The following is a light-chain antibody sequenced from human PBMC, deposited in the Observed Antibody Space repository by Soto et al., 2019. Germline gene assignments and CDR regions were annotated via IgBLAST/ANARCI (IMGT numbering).Light chain of an antibody. V-gene: IGLV2-11*01. CDR1: SSDVGGYHY. CDR3: CSYAGSYTLV. CDR2: DVN. J-gene: IGLJ2*01. Sequence: QSALTQPRSVSGSPGQSVTISCTGTSSDVGGYHYVSWYQHHPGKAPKIIIYDVNKRPSGVPDRFSGSKSGNTASLTISWRQTEDEADYYCCSYAGSYTLVFGGGTKLTVL.